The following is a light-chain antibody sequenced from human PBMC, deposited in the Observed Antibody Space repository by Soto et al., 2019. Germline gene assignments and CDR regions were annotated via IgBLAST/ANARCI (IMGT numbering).Light chain of an antibody. Sequence: QSVLTQPPSASGTPGQRVTISCSGSNSNIGNNTVNWYQQLPGTAPKLLIYGNDRRTSGVPDRFSGSKSGTSASLANSGLQSEDEADYFCAACDDSLNGPVFGGGTKLTVL. V-gene: IGLV1-44*01. J-gene: IGLJ2*01. CDR2: GND. CDR3: AACDDSLNGPV. CDR1: NSNIGNNT.